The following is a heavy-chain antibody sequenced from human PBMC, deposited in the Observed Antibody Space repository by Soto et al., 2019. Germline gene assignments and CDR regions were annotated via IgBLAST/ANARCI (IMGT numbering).Heavy chain of an antibody. CDR3: ARGAVAGVDYGMDV. D-gene: IGHD6-13*01. CDR2: IYSSGGT. CDR1: GGSMSTYY. J-gene: IGHJ6*02. Sequence: QVQLQESGPGLVKPSETLSLTCTVSGGSMSTYYWSWIRQPAGQGLEWIGRIYSSGGTNYNPSLESRVTVSVATSKKRFSLQLSSVTVADTAVYYCARGAVAGVDYGMDVWGQGTTVTVSS. V-gene: IGHV4-4*07.